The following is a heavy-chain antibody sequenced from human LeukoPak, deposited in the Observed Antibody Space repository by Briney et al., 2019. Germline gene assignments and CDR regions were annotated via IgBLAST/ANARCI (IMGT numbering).Heavy chain of an antibody. J-gene: IGHJ5*02. CDR3: ARPKLRYFDWLLSRRLWFDP. CDR2: IYYSGST. D-gene: IGHD3-9*01. Sequence: SETLSLTCTVSGDSISSTNYYWGWIRQPPGKGLEWIGSIYYSGSTYYNPSLESRVTISVDTSKNQFSLKLSSVTAADTAVYYCARPKLRYFDWLLSRRLWFDPWGQGTLVTVSS. V-gene: IGHV4-39*01. CDR1: GDSISSTNYY.